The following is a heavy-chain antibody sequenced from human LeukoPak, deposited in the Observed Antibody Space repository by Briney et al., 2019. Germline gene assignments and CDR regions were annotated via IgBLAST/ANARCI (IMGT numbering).Heavy chain of an antibody. J-gene: IGHJ4*02. CDR1: GYTFTGYY. Sequence: EASVKVSCKASGYTFTGYYMHWVRQAPGQGLEWMGWINPNSGGTKYAQRFQGRVTMTRDTSINTAYMELSRLRSDDTAVYYCARGPAYYYDSSGSYDYWGQGTLVTVSS. D-gene: IGHD3-22*01. CDR2: INPNSGGT. CDR3: ARGPAYYYDSSGSYDY. V-gene: IGHV1-2*02.